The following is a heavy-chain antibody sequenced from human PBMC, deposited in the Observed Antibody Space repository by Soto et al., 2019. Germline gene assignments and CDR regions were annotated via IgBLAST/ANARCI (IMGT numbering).Heavy chain of an antibody. CDR1: GGSFSGYY. J-gene: IGHJ4*02. CDR3: ARLYGSRGPFEY. V-gene: IGHV4-34*01. D-gene: IGHD6-13*01. Sequence: SETLSLTCAVYGGSFSGYYWSWIRQPPGKGLEWIGEIKHRGSTNYNPSLKSRVTISVDTSKNQFSLKLSSVTAADTAVYYCARLYGSRGPFEYWGQGTLVTVSS. CDR2: IKHRGST.